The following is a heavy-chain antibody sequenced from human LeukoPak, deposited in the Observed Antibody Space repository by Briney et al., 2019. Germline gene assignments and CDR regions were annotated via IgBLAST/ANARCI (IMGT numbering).Heavy chain of an antibody. V-gene: IGHV5-51*01. D-gene: IGHD2-21*02. CDR1: GYSFTSYW. J-gene: IGHJ4*02. Sequence: GESLMISCKGSGYSFTSYWIGWVRQMPGKGLEWMGIIYPGDSDTRYSPSFQGQVTISADKSIITAYLQWSSLKASDTAMYYCARSYCGGDCYSTIWGQGTLVTVSS. CDR2: IYPGDSDT. CDR3: ARSYCGGDCYSTI.